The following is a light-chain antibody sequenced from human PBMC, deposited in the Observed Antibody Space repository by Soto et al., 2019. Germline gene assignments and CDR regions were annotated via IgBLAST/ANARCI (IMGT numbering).Light chain of an antibody. CDR1: SSDVGGYNY. Sequence: SALTQPRSVSGSPGQSVTISCTGTSSDVGGYNYVSWYQQHPGRAPKFMIYDVTKRPSGVPDRFSGSKSGNTASLTISGLQVEDEADYYCQSYDRSLSGSVFGTGTKVTV. CDR3: QSYDRSLSGSV. CDR2: DVT. J-gene: IGLJ1*01. V-gene: IGLV2-11*01.